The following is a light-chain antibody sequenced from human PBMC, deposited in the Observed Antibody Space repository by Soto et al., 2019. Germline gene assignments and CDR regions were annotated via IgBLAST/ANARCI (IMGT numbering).Light chain of an antibody. CDR2: DVS. Sequence: QSALTQPASVSGSPGQSITISCTGTSSDVGGYNYVSWYQQHPGKAPKLMIYDVSNRPSGVSNRFSGSKSGNTASLTISGLQAEDEADYYFSSYTSGSTLVFGGGTKVTVL. CDR3: SSYTSGSTLV. J-gene: IGLJ2*01. V-gene: IGLV2-14*01. CDR1: SSDVGGYNY.